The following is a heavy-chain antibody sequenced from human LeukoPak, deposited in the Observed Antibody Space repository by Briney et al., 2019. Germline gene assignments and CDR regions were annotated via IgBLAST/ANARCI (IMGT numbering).Heavy chain of an antibody. CDR1: GYTFTGPY. CDR2: INPNTGGA. Sequence: GASVKVSCKASGYTFTGPYIHWLRQTPGQGPEWMGWINPNTGGARYAQKFQGRVTLTRDTSITTAYMEVSRLTSDDTAIYYCARVEYCTVGLCHSYDLWGQGTLVTVSS. D-gene: IGHD2-8*02. CDR3: ARVEYCTVGLCHSYDL. J-gene: IGHJ4*02. V-gene: IGHV1-2*02.